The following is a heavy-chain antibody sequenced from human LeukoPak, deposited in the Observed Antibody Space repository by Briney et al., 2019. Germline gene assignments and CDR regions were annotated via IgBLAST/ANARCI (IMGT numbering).Heavy chain of an antibody. CDR1: GYSFTNNG. J-gene: IGHJ3*02. Sequence: ASVKVSCKTSGYSFTNNGIGWVRQAPGQGLECMGWISVYNGDTKYAQKVQGRVTMTTDTSTTTAYMEVRGLRPDDTAVYYCARVWGAQYRGGDAFDIWGQGTMVTVSS. CDR3: ARVWGAQYRGGDAFDI. V-gene: IGHV1-18*01. CDR2: ISVYNGDT. D-gene: IGHD3-16*01.